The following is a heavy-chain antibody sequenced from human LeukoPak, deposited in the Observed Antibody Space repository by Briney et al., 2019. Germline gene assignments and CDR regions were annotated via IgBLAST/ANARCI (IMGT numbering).Heavy chain of an antibody. J-gene: IGHJ5*02. D-gene: IGHD6-6*01. CDR1: GYTFTGYY. V-gene: IGHV1-2*07. CDR3: ARVRDYSNSPFNWFDA. CDR2: INPNNPAT. Sequence: EASVKVSCKASGYTFTGYYMHWVRQAPGQGLEWMGWINPNNPATHSSHKFQGRVTMTSDSSISTVYLEVNRLKPDDTAVYFCARVRDYSNSPFNWFDAWGQGTLVIVSS.